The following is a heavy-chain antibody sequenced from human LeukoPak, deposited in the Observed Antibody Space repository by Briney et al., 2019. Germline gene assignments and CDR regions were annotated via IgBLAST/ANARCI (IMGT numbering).Heavy chain of an antibody. D-gene: IGHD6-19*01. CDR2: IYSGGRI. Sequence: GGSLRLSCAASGFTVSSNYMSWVRQAPGKGLEWVSVIYSGGRIYYADSVKGRFTISRDNSKNTLYLQMNSLRAEDTAVYYCAKDLFSGWENFDYWGQGTLVTVSS. CDR3: AKDLFSGWENFDY. V-gene: IGHV3-53*01. CDR1: GFTVSSNY. J-gene: IGHJ4*02.